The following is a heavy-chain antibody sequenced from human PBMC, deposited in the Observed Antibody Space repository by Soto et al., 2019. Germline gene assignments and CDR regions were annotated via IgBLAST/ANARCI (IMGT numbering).Heavy chain of an antibody. Sequence: SETLSLTCSVSGDSISSNKWWNWVRQSPGKGLEWIGEAHHSGRTNYNPSLKSRVTISVDKSKNHFSLKLSSVTAADTAVYYCARAEATGLDYWGQGTLVTVSS. D-gene: IGHD1-26*01. CDR2: AHHSGRT. J-gene: IGHJ4*02. CDR3: ARAEATGLDY. CDR1: GDSISSNKW. V-gene: IGHV4-4*02.